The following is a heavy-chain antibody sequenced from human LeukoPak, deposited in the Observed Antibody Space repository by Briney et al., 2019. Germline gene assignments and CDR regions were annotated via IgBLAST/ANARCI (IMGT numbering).Heavy chain of an antibody. CDR2: IRYDGSNK. Sequence: PGGSLRLSCAASGFTFSSYGMHWVRQAPGKGLEWVAFIRYDGSNKYYADSVKGRFTISRDNSKNTLYLQMNSLRAEDTAVYYCAKDRPKTFDWSLQIDYWGQGTLVTVSS. J-gene: IGHJ4*02. CDR1: GFTFSSYG. CDR3: AKDRPKTFDWSLQIDY. D-gene: IGHD3-9*01. V-gene: IGHV3-30*02.